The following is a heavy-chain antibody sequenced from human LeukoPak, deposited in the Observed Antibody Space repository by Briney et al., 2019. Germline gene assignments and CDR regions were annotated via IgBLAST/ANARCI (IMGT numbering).Heavy chain of an antibody. CDR3: ARTSGDNDGNALYFDY. Sequence: GESLKISCTGSGYSFTSYWIGWVRQMPGKGLEWMGFIYPGDSDTGYSPSFQGQVTFSADKSIITAYLQWSSLKASDTAMYYCARTSGDNDGNALYFDYWGQGTLVTVSS. CDR2: IYPGDSDT. V-gene: IGHV5-51*01. J-gene: IGHJ4*02. CDR1: GYSFTSYW. D-gene: IGHD4-23*01.